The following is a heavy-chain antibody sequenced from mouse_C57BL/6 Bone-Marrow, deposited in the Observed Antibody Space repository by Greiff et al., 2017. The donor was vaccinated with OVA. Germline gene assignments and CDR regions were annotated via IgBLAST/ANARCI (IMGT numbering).Heavy chain of an antibody. J-gene: IGHJ2*01. V-gene: IGHV1-19*01. CDR3: AREVYVNYDFDY. CDR1: GYTFTDYY. D-gene: IGHD2-1*01. CDR2: INPYNGGT. Sequence: VQLQQSGPVLVKPGASVKMSCKASGYTFTDYYMNWVKQSHGKSLEWIGVINPYNGGTSYNQKFKGKATLTVDKSSSTAYMELNSLTSEDSAVYYCAREVYVNYDFDYWGQGTTLTVSS.